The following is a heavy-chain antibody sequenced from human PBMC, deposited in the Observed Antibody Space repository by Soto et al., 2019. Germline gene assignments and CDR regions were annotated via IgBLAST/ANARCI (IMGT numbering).Heavy chain of an antibody. V-gene: IGHV4-34*01. CDR1: GGSFSGYY. CDR3: ARGPRITMVRGTRGRIDY. J-gene: IGHJ4*02. CDR2: INHSGST. Sequence: SETLSLTCAVYGGSFSGYYWSWIRQPPGKGLEWIGEINHSGSTNYNPSLKSRVTISVDTSKNQFSLKLSSVTAADTAVYYCARGPRITMVRGTRGRIDYWGQGTLVTVSS. D-gene: IGHD3-10*01.